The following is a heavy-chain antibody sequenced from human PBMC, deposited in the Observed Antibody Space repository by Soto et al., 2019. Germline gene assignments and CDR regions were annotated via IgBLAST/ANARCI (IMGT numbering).Heavy chain of an antibody. CDR2: ISSSSSYI. CDR1: GFTFSSYS. CDR3: ARDPRDYYDSSGAN. V-gene: IGHV3-21*01. D-gene: IGHD3-22*01. Sequence: EVQLVESGGGLVKPGGSLRLSCAASGFTFSSYSMNWVRQAPGKGLEWVSSISSSSSYIYYADSVKGRFTISRDNAKNSLYLQMNSLRAEDTAVYYCARDPRDYYDSSGANWGQGTLVTVSS. J-gene: IGHJ4*02.